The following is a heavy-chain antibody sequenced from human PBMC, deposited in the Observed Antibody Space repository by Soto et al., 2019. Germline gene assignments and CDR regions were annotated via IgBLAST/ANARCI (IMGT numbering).Heavy chain of an antibody. CDR3: XXXXXXXXXAPGY. V-gene: IGHV3-30-3*01. J-gene: IGHJ4*02. CDR1: GFTFSSYS. D-gene: IGHD6-13*01. CDR2: ISYDGGDK. Sequence: QVQLVESGGGVVQPGRSLRLSCAASGFTFSSYSMHWVXXXXXXXXEWVADISYDGGDKYYADSVKGRFTVSRDNSKXXXXXXXXXXXXXXXXXXXXXXXXXXXXXAPGYWGQGILVTVSS.